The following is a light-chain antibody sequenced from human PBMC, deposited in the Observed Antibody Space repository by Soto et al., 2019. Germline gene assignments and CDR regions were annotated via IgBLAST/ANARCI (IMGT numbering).Light chain of an antibody. CDR3: QSYDSSLSGSV. J-gene: IGLJ3*02. V-gene: IGLV1-40*01. CDR2: GNS. Sequence: QSVLTQPPSVSGAPGQRVTISCTGSSSNIGAGYDVHWYQQLPGTAPKLLIYGNSNRPSGVPDRFFGSKSDTSASLAITGLQAEDEADYYCQSYDSSLSGSVFGGGTKLTVL. CDR1: SSNIGAGYD.